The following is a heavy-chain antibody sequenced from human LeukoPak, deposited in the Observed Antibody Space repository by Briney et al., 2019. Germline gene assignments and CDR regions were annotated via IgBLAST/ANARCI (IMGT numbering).Heavy chain of an antibody. V-gene: IGHV4-4*07. CDR2: INAKGDI. J-gene: IGHJ4*02. CDR3: AREGLDLWSGYPQD. Sequence: PSETLSLTCNVSGGSISSYYWTWVRQPAGSGLEWIGRINAKGDINYNPSLESRVTMSVDTSKNQFSLKMTSLTAPDTAVYFCAREGLDLWSGYPQDWGRGTLVTVSS. CDR1: GGSISSYY. D-gene: IGHD3-3*01.